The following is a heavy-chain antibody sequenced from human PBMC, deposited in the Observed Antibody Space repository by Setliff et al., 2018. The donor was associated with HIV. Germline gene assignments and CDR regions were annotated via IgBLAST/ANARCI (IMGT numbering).Heavy chain of an antibody. CDR1: GYTFDAKY. CDR3: ARLIKHYDFWSGYYGAYYYYMDV. D-gene: IGHD3-3*01. Sequence: GASVKVSCKTSGYTFDAKYIHWARQAPGQGLEWMGWINPNSGGTNYARKFQGRVTMTRDTSISTAYMELNSLRSDDTAVYYCARLIKHYDFWSGYYGAYYYYMDVWGTGTTVTVSS. J-gene: IGHJ6*03. CDR2: INPNSGGT. V-gene: IGHV1-2*02.